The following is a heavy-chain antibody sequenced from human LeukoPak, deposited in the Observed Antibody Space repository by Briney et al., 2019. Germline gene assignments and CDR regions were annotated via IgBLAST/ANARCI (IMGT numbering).Heavy chain of an antibody. Sequence: NPGGSLRLSCVASGSPFSSYWMTWVRQAPGKGLEWVGRIKPKTDGETTEYAAPVKDRFSISRDDSKSMMYLQMNSLKTEDTAVYYCITPLPYSAQGGQGTLVTVSS. CDR2: IKPKTDGETT. D-gene: IGHD2-21*01. J-gene: IGHJ4*02. CDR1: GSPFSSYW. V-gene: IGHV3-15*01. CDR3: ITPLPYSAQ.